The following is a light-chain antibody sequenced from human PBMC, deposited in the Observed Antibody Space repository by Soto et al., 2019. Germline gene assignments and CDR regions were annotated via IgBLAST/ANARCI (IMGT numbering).Light chain of an antibody. CDR1: QSVSSN. J-gene: IGKJ4*01. Sequence: EILMTQSPATLSVSPGERATLSCGASQSVSSNLAWYQQKPGQAPRLLIYGASTRATGIPVRFSGSASGTEFTLTISSLKSEDFAVYYCQQYNNWPALTFGGGTKVDIK. V-gene: IGKV3-15*01. CDR2: GAS. CDR3: QQYNNWPALT.